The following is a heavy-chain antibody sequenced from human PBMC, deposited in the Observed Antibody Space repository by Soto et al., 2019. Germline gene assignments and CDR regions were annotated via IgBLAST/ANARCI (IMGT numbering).Heavy chain of an antibody. D-gene: IGHD3-22*01. CDR3: ARVGYYDSSGYPQASFDI. Sequence: SETLSLTCTVSGASISSYYWSWIRQPPGKGLEWIGYISFNGSTNYNPSLKSRITISADTSKNQFSLKLSSVTAADTAVYYCARVGYYDSSGYPQASFDIWGQGTMVTVSS. V-gene: IGHV4-59*08. J-gene: IGHJ3*02. CDR2: ISFNGST. CDR1: GASISSYY.